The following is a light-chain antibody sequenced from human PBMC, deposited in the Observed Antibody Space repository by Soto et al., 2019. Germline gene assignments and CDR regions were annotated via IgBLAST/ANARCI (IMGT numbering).Light chain of an antibody. J-gene: IGKJ1*01. V-gene: IGKV3-11*01. CDR3: QQRSNWPPTWT. Sequence: EIVLTQSPATLSLSPGERATLSCRASQSVSTYLAWYQQKPGQAPRLLIYDASKRATGIPARFSGRGSGTDFTLTITSLEPEDFGVYYCQQRSNWPPTWTFGHGTKVDIK. CDR1: QSVSTY. CDR2: DAS.